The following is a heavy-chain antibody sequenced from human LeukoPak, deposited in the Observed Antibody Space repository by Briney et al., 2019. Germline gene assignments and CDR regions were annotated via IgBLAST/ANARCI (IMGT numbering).Heavy chain of an antibody. Sequence: SETLSLTCAVYGGSFSGYYWSWIRQPPGKGLEWIGEINHSGSTNYNPSLKSRVTISVDTSKNQFSLKLSSVTAADTAVYYCASEHYYDSSGYYSDYWGQGTLVTVSS. J-gene: IGHJ4*02. CDR2: INHSGST. CDR1: GGSFSGYY. CDR3: ASEHYYDSSGYYSDY. D-gene: IGHD3-22*01. V-gene: IGHV4-34*01.